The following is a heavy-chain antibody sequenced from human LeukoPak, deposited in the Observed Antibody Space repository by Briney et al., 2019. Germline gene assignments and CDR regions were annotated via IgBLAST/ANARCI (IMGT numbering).Heavy chain of an antibody. Sequence: GGSLRLSCAASGFTFSSYGMHWVRQAPGKGLEWVAVIWYDGSNKYYADSVKGRFTISRDNAKNSLYLQMNSLRAEDTAVYYCARDRLGDSGRYYGMDVWGQGTTVTVSS. CDR3: ARDRLGDSGRYYGMDV. V-gene: IGHV3-33*01. CDR1: GFTFSSYG. D-gene: IGHD2-21*02. J-gene: IGHJ6*02. CDR2: IWYDGSNK.